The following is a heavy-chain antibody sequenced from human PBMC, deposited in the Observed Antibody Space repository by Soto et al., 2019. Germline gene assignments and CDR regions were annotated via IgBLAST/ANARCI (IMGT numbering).Heavy chain of an antibody. Sequence: ASVKVSCKASGYTFTGYYMHWVRQAPGQGLEWMGWINPNRGGTNYAQKFQGWVTMTRDTSISTAYMELSRLRSDDTAVYYCARGRAIGGGYFPKERYGMDVWGQGTTVTVSS. V-gene: IGHV1-2*04. D-gene: IGHD3-22*01. CDR3: ARGRAIGGGYFPKERYGMDV. J-gene: IGHJ6*02. CDR1: GYTFTGYY. CDR2: INPNRGGT.